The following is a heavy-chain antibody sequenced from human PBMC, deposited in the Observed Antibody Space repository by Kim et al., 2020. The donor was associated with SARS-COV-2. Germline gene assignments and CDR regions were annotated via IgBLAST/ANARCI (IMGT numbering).Heavy chain of an antibody. J-gene: IGHJ6*02. D-gene: IGHD3-16*01. CDR2: INAGNGNT. CDR1: GYTFTSYA. CDR3: ASVQSVIHGLEWGYYYGMDV. Sequence: ASVKVSCKASGYTFTSYAMHWVRQAPGQRLEWMGWINAGNGNTKYSQKFQGRVTITRDTSASTAYMELSSLRSEDTAVYYCASVQSVIHGLEWGYYYGMDVWGQGTTVTVSS. V-gene: IGHV1-3*01.